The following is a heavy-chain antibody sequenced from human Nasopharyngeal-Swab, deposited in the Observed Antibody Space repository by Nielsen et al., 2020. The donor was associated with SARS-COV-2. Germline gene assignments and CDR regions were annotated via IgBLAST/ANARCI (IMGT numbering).Heavy chain of an antibody. J-gene: IGHJ4*02. CDR3: AKAQPRTGIAVAESFDY. V-gene: IGHV3-23*01. CDR2: ISGSGGST. CDR1: GFTFSSYA. D-gene: IGHD6-19*01. Sequence: GGSLRLSCAASGFTFSSYAMSWVRQAPGRGLEWVSAISGSGGSTYYADSVKGRFTISRDNSKNTLYLQMNSLRAEDTAVYYCAKAQPRTGIAVAESFDYWGQGTLVTVSS.